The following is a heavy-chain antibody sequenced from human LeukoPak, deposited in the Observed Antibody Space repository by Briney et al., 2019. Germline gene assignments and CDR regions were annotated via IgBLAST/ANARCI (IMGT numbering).Heavy chain of an antibody. J-gene: IGHJ6*04. CDR2: ISSSGSTI. D-gene: IGHD3-10*02. Sequence: GGSLRLSCAASGFTFRSYEMNWVRQAPGKGLEWISYISSSGSTIYYADSVKGRFTISRDNAKNSLYLQMNSLRAEDTAVYYCAELGITMIGGVWGKGTTVTISS. CDR3: AELGITMIGGV. CDR1: GFTFRSYE. V-gene: IGHV3-48*03.